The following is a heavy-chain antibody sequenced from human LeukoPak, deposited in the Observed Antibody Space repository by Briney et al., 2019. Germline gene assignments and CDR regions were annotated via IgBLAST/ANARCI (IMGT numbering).Heavy chain of an antibody. CDR1: GYTFTGYY. J-gene: IGHJ5*02. D-gene: IGHD3-22*01. Sequence: ASVKVSCKASGYTFTGYYMHWVRQAPGQGLEWMGRINPNSGGTNFAQKFQGRVTMTRDTSIGTAYMELSRLRSDDTAVYYCAATDLRYYYDSLKFDPWGQGTLVTVSS. CDR3: AATDLRYYYDSLKFDP. CDR2: INPNSGGT. V-gene: IGHV1-2*06.